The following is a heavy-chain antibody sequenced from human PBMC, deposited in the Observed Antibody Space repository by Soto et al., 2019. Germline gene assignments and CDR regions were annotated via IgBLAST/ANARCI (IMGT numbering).Heavy chain of an antibody. CDR2: ISAYNGNT. D-gene: IGHD3-22*01. CDR1: GYTLTGDG. J-gene: IGHJ1*01. V-gene: IGHV1-18*01. CDR3: ASRGPDYYDSSGYYYPAEYFQH. Sequence: VSVKGSCKGSGYTLTGDGVGWVRQAHGQGLEWMGWISAYNGNTNYAQKLQGRVTMTTDTSTSTAYMELRSLRSDDTAVYYCASRGPDYYDSSGYYYPAEYFQHWGQGTLVTVSS.